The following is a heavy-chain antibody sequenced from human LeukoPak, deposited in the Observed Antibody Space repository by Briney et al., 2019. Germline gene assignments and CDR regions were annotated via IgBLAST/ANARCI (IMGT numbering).Heavy chain of an antibody. J-gene: IGHJ4*02. Sequence: GGSLRLSCAVSGFTFSNFWMSWVRQGPGRGLEWVANIHPEGNEKYHVESVKGRFTISRDNAKNSLFLQMNGLRVEDTAVYYCARGGAFSGDHWGQGTLVTVS. V-gene: IGHV3-7*04. CDR3: ARGGAFSGDH. CDR1: GFTFSNFW. CDR2: IHPEGNEK.